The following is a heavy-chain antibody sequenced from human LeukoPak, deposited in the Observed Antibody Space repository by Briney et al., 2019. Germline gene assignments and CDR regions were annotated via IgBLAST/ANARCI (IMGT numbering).Heavy chain of an antibody. CDR2: VSGSGGST. CDR3: AKDSKGGSPSWYFDY. CDR1: GFTFSSYA. J-gene: IGHJ4*02. Sequence: GGSLRLSCAASGFTFSSYAMSWVRQAPGKGLEWVSAVSGSGGSTFYADSVKGRFTISRDNSKNTLYLQMNSLRAEDTAVYYCAKDSKGGSPSWYFDYWGQGTLVTVSS. V-gene: IGHV3-23*01. D-gene: IGHD6-13*01.